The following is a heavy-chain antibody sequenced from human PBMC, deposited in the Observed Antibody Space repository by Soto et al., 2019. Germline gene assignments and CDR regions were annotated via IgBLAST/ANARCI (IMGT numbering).Heavy chain of an antibody. CDR3: ATSPPTDPLLGTPRDWFDP. Sequence: SETLSLTCSVSGGSISSNSYYWAWIRQPPGKGLEWIGTLYYSGTTYSTASLKSRVIISVDTPKNQFSLKLTSVTAADTAVYHCATSPPTDPLLGTPRDWFDPWGQGTLVTVSS. CDR1: GGSISSNSYY. J-gene: IGHJ5*02. V-gene: IGHV4-39*01. CDR2: LYYSGTT. D-gene: IGHD1-1*01.